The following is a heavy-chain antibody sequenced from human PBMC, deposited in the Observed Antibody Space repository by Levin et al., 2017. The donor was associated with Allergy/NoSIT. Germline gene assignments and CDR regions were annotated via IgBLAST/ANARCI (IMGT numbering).Heavy chain of an antibody. D-gene: IGHD1-26*01. V-gene: IGHV3-11*01. J-gene: IGHJ4*02. CDR3: GLRAGAMASPYFDY. CDR1: GFTFSDYY. Sequence: MPGGSLRLSCAASGFTFSDYYMSWIRQAPGKGLEWVSYISSSGSTIYYADSVKGRFTISRDNAKNSLYLQMNSLRAEDTAVYYCGLRAGAMASPYFDYWGQGTLVTVSS. CDR2: ISSSGSTI.